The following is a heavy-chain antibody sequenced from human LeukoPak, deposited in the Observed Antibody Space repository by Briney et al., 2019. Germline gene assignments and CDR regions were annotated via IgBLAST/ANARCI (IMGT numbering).Heavy chain of an antibody. J-gene: IGHJ4*02. CDR2: VDPEDGET. Sequence: ASVRVSCKVSGYTFTDYYMHWVQQAPGKGLEWMGLVDPEDGETIYAEKFQGRVTITADTSTDTAYMELSSLRSEDTAVYYCATGMASSGWGLVDWGQGTLVTVSS. CDR1: GYTFTDYY. CDR3: ATGMASSGWGLVD. D-gene: IGHD6-19*01. V-gene: IGHV1-69-2*01.